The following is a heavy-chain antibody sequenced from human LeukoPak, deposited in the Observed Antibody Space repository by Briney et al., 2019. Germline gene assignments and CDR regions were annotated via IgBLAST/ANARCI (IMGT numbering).Heavy chain of an antibody. V-gene: IGHV3-33*01. Sequence: GGSLRLSCAASGFTFRSFAMHWVRQAPGKGLEWVAAIWYDGSNKYYADSVKGRFTISRDNSKNTLFLQMNSLRAEDTAVYYCERASGDYGEYFDYWGQGTLVTVSS. CDR1: GFTFRSFA. CDR3: ERASGDYGEYFDY. D-gene: IGHD4-17*01. CDR2: IWYDGSNK. J-gene: IGHJ4*02.